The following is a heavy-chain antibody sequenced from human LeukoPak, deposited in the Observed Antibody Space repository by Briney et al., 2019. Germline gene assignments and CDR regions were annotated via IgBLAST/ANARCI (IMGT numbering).Heavy chain of an antibody. CDR1: GFTFSGYW. J-gene: IGHJ4*02. D-gene: IGHD4-23*01. Sequence: GGSLRLSCAASGFTFSGYWMSWVRQAPGMGLEWVANIKEDGSQKYCVDSVKGRFTISRDNAQNSLYLQMNSLRAEDTAVYYCARDGTSFDYWGQGTLVTVSS. CDR3: ARDGTSFDY. CDR2: IKEDGSQK. V-gene: IGHV3-7*01.